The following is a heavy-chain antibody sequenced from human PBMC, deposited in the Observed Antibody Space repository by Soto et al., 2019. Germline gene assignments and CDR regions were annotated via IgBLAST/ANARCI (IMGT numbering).Heavy chain of an antibody. J-gene: IGHJ4*02. V-gene: IGHV1-2*02. Sequence: ASVKVSCKASGYTFTGYYMHWVRQAPGQGLEWMGWINPNSGGTNYAQEFQGRVTMTRDTSTSTAYMELGSLRSDDTAVYYCAKDKDVFTGYYLDYWGQGTLVTVSS. CDR3: AKDKDVFTGYYLDY. D-gene: IGHD3-9*01. CDR2: INPNSGGT. CDR1: GYTFTGYY.